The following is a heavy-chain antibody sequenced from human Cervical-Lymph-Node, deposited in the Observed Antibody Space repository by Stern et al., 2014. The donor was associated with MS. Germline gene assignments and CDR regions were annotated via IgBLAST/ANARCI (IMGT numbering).Heavy chain of an antibody. D-gene: IGHD2/OR15-2a*01. J-gene: IGHJ4*02. Sequence: EVQLVESGGGLVQPGGSLRLSCVASGFSFGTSWMSWVRQPPGRGLEWVANIRQDGYDKFYVYSVKGRFTISRDNARNSLYLQMNSLTVADTAVYYCARDRRAFLDYWGQGTHVAVSS. CDR3: ARDRRAFLDY. CDR1: GFSFGTSW. CDR2: IRQDGYDK. V-gene: IGHV3-7*01.